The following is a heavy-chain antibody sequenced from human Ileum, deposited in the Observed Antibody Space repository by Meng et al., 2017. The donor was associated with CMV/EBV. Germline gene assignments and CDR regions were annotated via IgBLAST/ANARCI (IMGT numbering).Heavy chain of an antibody. CDR2: ISYDGYNK. CDR3: ARGGVVVAIKGPDY. J-gene: IGHJ4*02. V-gene: IGHV3-30*17. D-gene: IGHD3-22*01. CDR1: GFTFSSYA. Sequence: GGSLRLSCAASGFTFSSYAMSWVRQAPGKGLEWVGFISYDGYNKEYADSVNGRFTISRDNSKNTVDLQMNGLRVEDTALYYCARGGVVVAIKGPDYWGQGTLVTVSS.